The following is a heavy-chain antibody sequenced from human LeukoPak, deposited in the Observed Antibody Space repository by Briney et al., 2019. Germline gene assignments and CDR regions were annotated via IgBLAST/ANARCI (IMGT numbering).Heavy chain of an antibody. CDR2: IHHDGNNI. CDR3: ARGLRDRYGMDV. J-gene: IGHJ6*02. CDR1: GFTFDTYW. V-gene: IGHV3-74*01. Sequence: PGGSLRLSCAASGFTFDTYWMHWVRQAPGKGLVWVSRIHHDGNNINYADFVQGRFTVSRDNAKNTLYLQMHSLRVEDTAMYFCARGLRDRYGMDVWGQGTTVTVSS.